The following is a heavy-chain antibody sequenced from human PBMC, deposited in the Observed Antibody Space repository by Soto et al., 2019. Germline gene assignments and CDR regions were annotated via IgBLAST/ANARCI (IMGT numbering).Heavy chain of an antibody. CDR2: MNPNSGNT. V-gene: IGHV1-8*01. Sequence: ASLKVSCKASGYTFTSYDINWVRQATGQGLEWMGWMNPNSGNTGYAQKFQGRVTMTRNTSISTAYMELSSLRSEDTAVYYCARGGSFWSGYYRGGWFDPWGQGTLVTVSS. CDR3: ARGGSFWSGYYRGGWFDP. D-gene: IGHD3-3*01. CDR1: GYTFTSYD. J-gene: IGHJ5*02.